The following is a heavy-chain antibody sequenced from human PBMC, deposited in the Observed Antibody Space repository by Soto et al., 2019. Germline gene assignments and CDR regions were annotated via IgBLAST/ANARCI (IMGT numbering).Heavy chain of an antibody. CDR3: ARAVTLHCSSTSCYDPYYYYYYMDV. D-gene: IGHD2-2*01. CDR1: GYTFTSYG. J-gene: IGHJ6*03. CDR2: ISAYNGNT. Sequence: ASVKVSCKASGYTFTSYGISWVRQAPGQGLEWMGWISAYNGNTNYAQKLQGRVTMTTDTSTSTAYMELRSLRSDDTAVYYCARAVTLHCSSTSCYDPYYYYYYMDVWGKGTTVTVSS. V-gene: IGHV1-18*01.